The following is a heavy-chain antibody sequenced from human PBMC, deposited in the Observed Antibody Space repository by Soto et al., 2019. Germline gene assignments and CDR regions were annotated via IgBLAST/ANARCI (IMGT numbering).Heavy chain of an antibody. CDR2: ISSSSSYI. CDR3: ARAPLQPKDYYFSSGSG. V-gene: IGHV3-21*06. J-gene: IGHJ4*02. CDR1: GFTFSSYS. Sequence: EVQLVESGGGLVKPGGSLRLSCAASGFTFSSYSMNWVRQAPGKGLEWVSSISSSSSYIYYADSVKGRFTISRDNAKNSRYRQKNKRKAEDNAVHYCARAPLQPKDYYFSSGSGWGQVPLVTVSS. D-gene: IGHD3-22*01.